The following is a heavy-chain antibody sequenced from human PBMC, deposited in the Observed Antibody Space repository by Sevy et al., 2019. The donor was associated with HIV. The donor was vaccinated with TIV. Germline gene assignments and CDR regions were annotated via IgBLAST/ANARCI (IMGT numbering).Heavy chain of an antibody. CDR1: GYSISSGYY. CDR2: IYHSGST. J-gene: IGHJ6*03. CDR3: ARHERDSGSDKNYYYYYYMDV. V-gene: IGHV4-38-2*01. D-gene: IGHD6-6*01. Sequence: SETLSLTCAVSGYSISSGYYWGWIRQPPGKGLEWIGSIYHSGSTYYNPSLKSRVTISVDTSKNQFSRKVSSVTAADTAVYYCARHERDSGSDKNYYYYYYMDVWGKGTTVTVSS.